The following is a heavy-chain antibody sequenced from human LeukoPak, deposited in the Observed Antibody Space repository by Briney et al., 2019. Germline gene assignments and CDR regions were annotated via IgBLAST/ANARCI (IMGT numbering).Heavy chain of an antibody. CDR3: AKSLWFGELPQRYFDY. CDR2: ISGSGGRT. Sequence: GGSLRLSCAASGFTFSSYVMSWVRQAPGKGLEWVSVISGSGGRTNYADSVKGRFTISRDNSKKMLYLQLNSLRGEDTAVYYCAKSLWFGELPQRYFDYWGQGTLVTVSS. CDR1: GFTFSSYV. V-gene: IGHV3-23*01. J-gene: IGHJ4*02. D-gene: IGHD3-10*01.